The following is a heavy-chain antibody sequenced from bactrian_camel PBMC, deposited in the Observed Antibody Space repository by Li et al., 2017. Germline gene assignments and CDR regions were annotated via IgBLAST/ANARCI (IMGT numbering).Heavy chain of an antibody. Sequence: VQLVESGGGLVRPGGSLRLSCAASEFTFSNYDMSWVRQAPGKGLEWVSSIYSHREGSSTKYVASVKGRFTISRDNRENTLSLQMNSLKPEDTAMYYCAALWQPDIPWGQGSQVTVS. D-gene: IGHD2*01. CDR1: EFTFSNYD. J-gene: IGHJ4*01. CDR2: IYSHREGSST. CDR3: AALWQPDIP. V-gene: IGHV3S40*01.